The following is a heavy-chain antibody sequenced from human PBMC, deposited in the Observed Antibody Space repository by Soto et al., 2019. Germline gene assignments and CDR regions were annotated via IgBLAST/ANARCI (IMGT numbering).Heavy chain of an antibody. J-gene: IGHJ4*02. V-gene: IGHV3-23*01. Sequence: EVQLLESGGGLVQPGGSLRLSCAASGFTFSSYAMSWVRQAPGKGLEWVSAISGSGGSTYYADSVKGRFTISRDNSKNTLYLQMYSLRAEDTAVYYCAKDRVQTVVAATAFDYWGQGTLVTVSS. CDR1: GFTFSSYA. CDR3: AKDRVQTVVAATAFDY. D-gene: IGHD2-15*01. CDR2: ISGSGGST.